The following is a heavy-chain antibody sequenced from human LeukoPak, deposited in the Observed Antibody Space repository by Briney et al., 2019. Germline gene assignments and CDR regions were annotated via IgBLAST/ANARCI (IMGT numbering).Heavy chain of an antibody. J-gene: IGHJ5*02. V-gene: IGHV3-21*01. CDR3: ARDLGQYYDTSDNWFDP. CDR1: GFTFSSYN. D-gene: IGHD3-22*01. CDR2: ITSGSSHI. Sequence: GGSLRLSCAASGFTFSSYNMNWVRQTPGQGLEWVSSITSGSSHIYYADSVKGRFTISRDNAKNTLNLQMNSLRAEDTAVYYCARDLGQYYDTSDNWFDPWGQGTLVTVSS.